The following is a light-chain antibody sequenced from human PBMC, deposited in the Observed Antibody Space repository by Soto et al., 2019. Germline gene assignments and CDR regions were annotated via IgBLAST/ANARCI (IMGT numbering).Light chain of an antibody. CDR1: ESLVHSDGKTY. CDR3: MQASQLRT. Sequence: IVLTQTPLSSAVTLGQPASFSCESSESLVHSDGKTYLGWLHLRPGQPPRLLIYQISKRPPGVPDRFSGSGAGTNFTLNISRVEPEDVGIFYCMQASQLRTFGQGTKVEIK. J-gene: IGKJ1*01. V-gene: IGKV2-24*01. CDR2: QIS.